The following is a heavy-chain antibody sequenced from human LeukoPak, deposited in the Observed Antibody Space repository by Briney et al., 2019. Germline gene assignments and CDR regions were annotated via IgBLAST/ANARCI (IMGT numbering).Heavy chain of an antibody. D-gene: IGHD5-18*01. V-gene: IGHV4-30-2*01. CDR3: ARHSRLSSGYSYGWVFDY. J-gene: IGHJ4*02. CDR1: GGSISSGGYY. Sequence: PSQTLSLTCAVSGGSISSGGYYWSWIRQPPGKGLEWIGYIYHSGSTNYNPSLKSRVTISVDTSKNQFSLKLSSVTAADTAVYYCARHSRLSSGYSYGWVFDYWGQGTLVTVSS. CDR2: IYHSGST.